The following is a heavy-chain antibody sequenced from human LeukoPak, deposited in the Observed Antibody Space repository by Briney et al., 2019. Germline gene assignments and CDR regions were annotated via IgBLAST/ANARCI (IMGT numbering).Heavy chain of an antibody. CDR2: ISSSGSTI. CDR1: GFTFSSYE. Sequence: GGSLRLSCAASGFTFSSYEMNWVRQVPGKGLEWVSYISSSGSTIYYADSVKGRFTISRDNAKNSLYLQMNSLRAEDTAVYYCAELGITMIGGVWGRGTTVTISS. J-gene: IGHJ6*04. D-gene: IGHD3-10*02. CDR3: AELGITMIGGV. V-gene: IGHV3-48*03.